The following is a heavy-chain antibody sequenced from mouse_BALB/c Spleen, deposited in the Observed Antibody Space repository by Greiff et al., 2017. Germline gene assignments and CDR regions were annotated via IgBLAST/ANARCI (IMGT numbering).Heavy chain of an antibody. Sequence: QVQLKESGPGLVAPSQSLSITCTVSGFSLTSYGVHWVRQPPGKGLEWLGVIWAGGSTNYNSALMSRLSISKDNSKSQVFLKMNSLQTDDTAMYYCAREGRAVAAWFAYWGQGTLVTVSA. CDR3: AREGRAVAAWFAY. J-gene: IGHJ3*01. V-gene: IGHV2-9*02. CDR1: GFSLTSYG. D-gene: IGHD1-1*01. CDR2: IWAGGST.